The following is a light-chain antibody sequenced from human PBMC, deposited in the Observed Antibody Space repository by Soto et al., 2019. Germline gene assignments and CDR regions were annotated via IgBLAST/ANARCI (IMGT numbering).Light chain of an antibody. Sequence: EFVLTQSPGTLSLSPGERATLSCRASQSVSNNYLAWYQQKPGQAPRLLIYGAANRATGIPDRISGSGSGTDVTLTISRLEPEDFAVYYCQQYGDSRVTFGQGTRLEI. CDR3: QQYGDSRVT. J-gene: IGKJ5*01. V-gene: IGKV3-20*01. CDR2: GAA. CDR1: QSVSNNY.